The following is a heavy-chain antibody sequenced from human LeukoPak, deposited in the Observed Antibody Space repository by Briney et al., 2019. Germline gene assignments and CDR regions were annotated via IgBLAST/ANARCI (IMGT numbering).Heavy chain of an antibody. CDR1: GFTFSSYG. CDR2: IWYDGSNK. D-gene: IGHD1-14*01. V-gene: IGHV3-33*01. J-gene: IGHJ6*02. CDR3: ARDSAPPYFNQPYYYGMDV. Sequence: PGGSLRLSCAASGFTFSSYGMHWVRQAPGKGLEWVAVIWYDGSNKYYADSVKGRFTISRDNSKNTLYLQMNSLRAEDTAVYYCARDSAPPYFNQPYYYGMDVWGQGTTVTVSS.